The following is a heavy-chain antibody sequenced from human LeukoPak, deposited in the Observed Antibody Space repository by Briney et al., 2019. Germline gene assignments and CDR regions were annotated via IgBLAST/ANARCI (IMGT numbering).Heavy chain of an antibody. Sequence: GGSLRLSCAASGFTFSSYAMSWLRQAPGKGLEWVSAISGSCGSTYYADPVKGRCTIARDNSKNTLYLQMNSLRAEDTAVYYCAKDSSYCSSTSCYVDYFDYWGQGTLVTVSS. D-gene: IGHD2-2*01. CDR2: ISGSCGST. CDR1: GFTFSSYA. V-gene: IGHV3-23*01. CDR3: AKDSSYCSSTSCYVDYFDY. J-gene: IGHJ4*02.